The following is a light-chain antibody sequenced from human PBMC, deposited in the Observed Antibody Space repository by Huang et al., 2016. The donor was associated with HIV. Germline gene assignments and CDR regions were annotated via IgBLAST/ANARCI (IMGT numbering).Light chain of an antibody. J-gene: IGKJ5*01. Sequence: EIVLTQSPAILSLSPGERATLSCRASQSVSSYLAWYQQKPGQAPRLLIYDASNRATGIPARFSGSGSGTDFTLTISSLEPEDSAVYYCQRRSNWPPITFGQGTRLEIK. V-gene: IGKV3-11*01. CDR3: QRRSNWPPIT. CDR1: QSVSSY. CDR2: DAS.